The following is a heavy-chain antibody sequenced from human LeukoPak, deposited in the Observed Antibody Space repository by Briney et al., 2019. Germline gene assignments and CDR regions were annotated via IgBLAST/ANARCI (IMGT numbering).Heavy chain of an antibody. CDR3: ARVSSGPSRSSIVGATRWFDP. CDR2: IYHSGST. D-gene: IGHD1-26*01. CDR1: GGSISSSNW. Sequence: PSETLSLTCAVSGGSISSSNWWSWVRQPPGKGLEWIGEIYHSGSTNYNPSLKSRVTISVDTSKNQFSLKLSSVTAADTAVYYCARVSSGPSRSSIVGATRWFDPWGQGTLVTVSS. V-gene: IGHV4-4*02. J-gene: IGHJ5*02.